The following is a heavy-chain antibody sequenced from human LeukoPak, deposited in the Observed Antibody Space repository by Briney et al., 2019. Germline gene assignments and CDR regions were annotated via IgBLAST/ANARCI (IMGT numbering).Heavy chain of an antibody. D-gene: IGHD2-2*01. CDR1: GFTFSSYW. V-gene: IGHV3-74*01. J-gene: IGHJ4*02. Sequence: GGSLRLSYAASGFTFSSYWMQWVRQAPGKGLVWVSRIERDGSSTSYADSVKGRFTISRDNAKNTLDLQMNSLRAEDTAVYYCARDPSSTSGYFDYWGQGTLVIVSS. CDR3: ARDPSSTSGYFDY. CDR2: IERDGSST.